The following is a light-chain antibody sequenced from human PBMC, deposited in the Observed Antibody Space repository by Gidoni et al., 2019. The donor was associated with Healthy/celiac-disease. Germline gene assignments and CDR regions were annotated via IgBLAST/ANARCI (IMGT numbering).Light chain of an antibody. V-gene: IGKV1-17*01. CDR3: RQNNSWVT. J-gene: IGKJ5*01. Sequence: DIQMTHSPSSLSASVVDRVTITCRASHGIRNDLGWYQQKPGKAPKRLIYAASSLQSGVPSRFRGSGYGKEFTLTISSLQPEDFATYYCRQNNSWVTFGQGTRLEIK. CDR2: AAS. CDR1: HGIRND.